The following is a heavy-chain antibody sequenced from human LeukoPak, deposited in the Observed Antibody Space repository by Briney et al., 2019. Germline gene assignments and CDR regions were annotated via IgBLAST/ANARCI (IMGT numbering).Heavy chain of an antibody. V-gene: IGHV3-33*01. CDR3: TRDEVITFRLFDH. CDR1: GFTLSAHG. CDR2: IWYDGNTK. Sequence: GMSLRLSCAASGFTLSAHGMHWVRQAPGKGLEWLAVIWYDGNTKYYSDSVRGRFTISRDSSKNTLYLEMNSLRAEDTAVYYCTRDEVITFRLFDHSGQGTLVTVSS. J-gene: IGHJ4*02. D-gene: IGHD1-14*01.